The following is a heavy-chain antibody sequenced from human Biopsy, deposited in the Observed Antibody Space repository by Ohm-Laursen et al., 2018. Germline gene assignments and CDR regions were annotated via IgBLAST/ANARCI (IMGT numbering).Heavy chain of an antibody. Sequence: SLRLSCTASGFTFSRYAMSWVRQAPGKGLEWVSAISGSGRTYYADSVKGRFTISRDNSKNTLFLQLSSLRAGDTAVYHCAEDRDLNLLAWFDPWGQGTLVTVSS. D-gene: IGHD2-8*02. CDR2: ISGSGRT. CDR3: AEDRDLNLLAWFDP. V-gene: IGHV3-23*01. CDR1: GFTFSRYA. J-gene: IGHJ5*01.